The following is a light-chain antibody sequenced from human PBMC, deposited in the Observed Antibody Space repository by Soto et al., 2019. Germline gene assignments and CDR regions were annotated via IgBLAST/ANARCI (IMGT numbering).Light chain of an antibody. CDR3: QQHYDWLT. CDR2: AAS. V-gene: IGKV3D-7*01. Sequence: GERTTLSCSAGQHGISNYLAWYQQKPGKAPKLLIYAASTLHTGIPSRFSGSGSGTEFTLTISSLEPEDFAVYYCQQHYDWLTFGQGTRVEIK. J-gene: IGKJ5*01. CDR1: QHGISNY.